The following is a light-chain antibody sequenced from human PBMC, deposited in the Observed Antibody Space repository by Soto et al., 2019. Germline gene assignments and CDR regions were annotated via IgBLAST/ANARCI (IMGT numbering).Light chain of an antibody. J-gene: IGLJ3*02. V-gene: IGLV2-8*01. CDR3: GSYGGSNIWV. CDR1: SSDVGGYNY. CDR2: EVS. Sequence: QTVLTQPSSASGSPGQSVTISCTGTSSDVGGYNYVAWYQQHPGKAPKLMIYEVSKRPSGVPDRFSGSKSGSTASLTVSGLQAEDEADYYCGSYGGSNIWVFGGGTKVTVL.